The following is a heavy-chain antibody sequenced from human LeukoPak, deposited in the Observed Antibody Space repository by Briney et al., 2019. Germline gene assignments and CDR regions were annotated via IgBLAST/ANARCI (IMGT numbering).Heavy chain of an antibody. J-gene: IGHJ1*01. CDR2: ISGSGGDT. CDR3: ATELRPKYFQH. CDR1: GFTFRSYA. Sequence: GGSLRLSCAASGFTFRSYAIYWVRQAPGKGLEWVSGISGSGGDTYFADSVKGRFTISRHNSKNTLYLQMNSLRAEDTAVYYCATELRPKYFQHWGQGTLVTVSS. D-gene: IGHD3-10*01. V-gene: IGHV3-23*01.